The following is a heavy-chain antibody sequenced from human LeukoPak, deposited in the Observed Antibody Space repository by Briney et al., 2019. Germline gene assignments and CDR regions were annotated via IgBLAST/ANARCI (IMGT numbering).Heavy chain of an antibody. Sequence: GASVKVSCKASGYTFTSYGISWVRQAPGQGLEWMGWISAYNGNANYAQKLQGRVTMTTDTSTSTAYMDLRSLRSDDTAVYYCARVRNSGFRYVDSWGQGTLVTVSS. J-gene: IGHJ4*02. CDR3: ARVRNSGFRYVDS. V-gene: IGHV1-18*01. CDR2: ISAYNGNA. D-gene: IGHD5-12*01. CDR1: GYTFTSYG.